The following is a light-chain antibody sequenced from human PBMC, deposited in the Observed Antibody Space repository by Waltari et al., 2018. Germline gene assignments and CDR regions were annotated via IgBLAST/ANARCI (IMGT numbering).Light chain of an antibody. CDR1: QSVGRT. Sequence: EIVLTQSPCTLSLSPGDRATLSCRASQSVGRTLAWYQQKPGQAPSLVIYGASIGATGISDRFSGSGSGTDFSLTISRLEPEDFAVYYCQHYVALPVTFGQGTKVEIK. J-gene: IGKJ1*01. CDR3: QHYVALPVT. CDR2: GAS. V-gene: IGKV3-20*01.